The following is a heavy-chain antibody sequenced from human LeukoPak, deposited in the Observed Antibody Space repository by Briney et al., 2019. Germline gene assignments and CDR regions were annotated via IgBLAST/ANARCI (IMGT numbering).Heavy chain of an antibody. V-gene: IGHV3-23*01. CDR3: ARSKYTSGWYDY. CDR2: ISANGGST. D-gene: IGHD6-19*01. Sequence: GGSLRLSCAASEFTFSTYAMSWVRQAPGKGLEWLSAISANGGSTYYADSVKGRFTVSRDNSKNTSYLQMNSLRAEDTAVYYCARSKYTSGWYDYWGQGTLVTVSS. CDR1: EFTFSTYA. J-gene: IGHJ4*02.